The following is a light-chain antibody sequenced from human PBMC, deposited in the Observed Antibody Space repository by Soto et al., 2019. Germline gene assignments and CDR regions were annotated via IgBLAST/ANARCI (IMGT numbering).Light chain of an antibody. CDR1: SSDIGAYNS. CDR2: DVS. V-gene: IGLV2-14*03. Sequence: QSALTQPASVSASPGQSITISCTGTSSDIGAYNSVSWYQQHPGEAPQLIIYDVSYPPSGISSRFSGSKSGNTASLTVSGLQADDDADYYCASYTTGRIRVFDGGTKLTVL. CDR3: ASYTTGRIRV. J-gene: IGLJ2*01.